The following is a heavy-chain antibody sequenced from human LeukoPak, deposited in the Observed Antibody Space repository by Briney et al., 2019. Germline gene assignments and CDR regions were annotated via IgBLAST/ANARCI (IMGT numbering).Heavy chain of an antibody. D-gene: IGHD5-18*01. Sequence: PGGSLRLSCAASGFTFSSYAMHWVRQAPGKGLEWVAVISYDGSNKYYADSVKGRFTISRDNSKNALYLQTNSLRAEDTAVYYCARESSGYSYGYFDYWGQGTLVTVSS. CDR2: ISYDGSNK. CDR3: ARESSGYSYGYFDY. V-gene: IGHV3-30*04. CDR1: GFTFSSYA. J-gene: IGHJ4*02.